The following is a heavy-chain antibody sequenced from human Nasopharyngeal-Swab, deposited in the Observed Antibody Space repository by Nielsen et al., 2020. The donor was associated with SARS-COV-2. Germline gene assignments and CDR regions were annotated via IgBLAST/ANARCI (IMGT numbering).Heavy chain of an antibody. V-gene: IGHV3-73*01. D-gene: IGHD6-19*01. CDR1: GFTFTSSA. CDR3: TRLSVAEH. Sequence: KVSCKASGFTFTSSAMHWVRQASGKGLEWVGRIRSKANSYATAYAASVKGRFTISRDDSKNTAYLQMNSLKTEDTAVYYCTRLSVAEHWGQGTLVTVSS. CDR2: IRSKANSYAT. J-gene: IGHJ1*01.